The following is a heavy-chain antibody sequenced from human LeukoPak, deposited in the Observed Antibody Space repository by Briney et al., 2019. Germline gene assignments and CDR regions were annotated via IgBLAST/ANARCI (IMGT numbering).Heavy chain of an antibody. J-gene: IGHJ6*02. CDR1: GFSFGKHW. CDR3: ARGGGLDV. Sequence: GGSLSLSCVASGFSFGKHWMSWVRPAPGKGLEWVANIKLDGSEKNYVDSVKGRFTISRDNAKNSLYLQMSNLRAEDTAVYFCARGGGLDVWGQGATVTVSS. V-gene: IGHV3-7*03. CDR2: IKLDGSEK. D-gene: IGHD3-16*01.